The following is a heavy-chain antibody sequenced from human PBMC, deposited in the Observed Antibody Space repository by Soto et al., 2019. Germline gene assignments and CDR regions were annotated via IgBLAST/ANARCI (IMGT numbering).Heavy chain of an antibody. V-gene: IGHV4-38-2*02. Sequence: SETLSLTCSVSGYSISNGYYWGWIRQSPEKGLEWIGTIYHSGTTYYNPSLKSRVIMSIDTSKNQFSLDLKSVTAADTAVYYCVRDRYSYGSEVGKRGKEPLVTISS. D-gene: IGHD5-18*01. CDR2: IYHSGTT. CDR3: VRDRYSYGSEVGK. J-gene: IGHJ4*02. CDR1: GYSISNGYY.